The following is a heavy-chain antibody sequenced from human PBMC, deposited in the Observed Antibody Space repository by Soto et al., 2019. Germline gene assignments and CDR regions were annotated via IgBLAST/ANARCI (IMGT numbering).Heavy chain of an antibody. J-gene: IGHJ4*02. D-gene: IGHD3-10*01. CDR1: GGSFSEYY. Sequence: QVQLQQWGAGLLKPSETLSLTCAVYGGSFSEYYWSWIRQPPGKGLEWIGEINHSGSTNYNPSLKSRVTIAVDTSKNQFSLKLSSVTAADTAVYYCARRTITMVRSRYFDYWGQGTLVTVSS. V-gene: IGHV4-34*01. CDR3: ARRTITMVRSRYFDY. CDR2: INHSGST.